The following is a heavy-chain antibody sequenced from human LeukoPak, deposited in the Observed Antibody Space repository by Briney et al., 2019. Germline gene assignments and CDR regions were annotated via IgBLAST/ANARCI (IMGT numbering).Heavy chain of an antibody. CDR2: IYYSGST. CDR1: GGSISNTSYY. Sequence: SETLSLTCTVSGGSISNTSYYWGWIRQPPGKGLEWIGSIYYSGSTYYDPSLKSRVTISVDRSKNQFSLKLSSVTAADTAVYYCARQKASDCSSTSCYQRNDIDYWGQGTLVTVSS. D-gene: IGHD2-2*01. V-gene: IGHV4-39*01. J-gene: IGHJ4*02. CDR3: ARQKASDCSSTSCYQRNDIDY.